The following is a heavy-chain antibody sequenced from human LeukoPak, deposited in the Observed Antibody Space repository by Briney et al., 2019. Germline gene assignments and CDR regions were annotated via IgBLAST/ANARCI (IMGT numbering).Heavy chain of an antibody. CDR1: GYSFTSYW. J-gene: IGHJ4*02. CDR3: ARLHSTGFGDLLYVFHY. V-gene: IGHV5-51*01. CDR2: IYPGDSDT. D-gene: IGHD3-10*01. Sequence: GESLKISCKGSGYSFTSYWIGWARQMPGKGLEWMGIIYPGDSDTRYSPSFQGQVTISADKSISTAYLQWSSLKASDTAMYYCARLHSTGFGDLLYVFHYWGQGALVTVSS.